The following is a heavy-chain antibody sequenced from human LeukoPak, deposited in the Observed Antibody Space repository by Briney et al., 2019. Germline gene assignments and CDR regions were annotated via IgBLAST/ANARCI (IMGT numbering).Heavy chain of an antibody. J-gene: IGHJ4*02. CDR3: ARDPSYGDYVDPYFDY. CDR2: INAGNGNT. Sequence: ASVKVSRTASGYTFTSYAMHWVRQAPGQRLEWMGWINAGNGNTKYSQKFQGRVTITRDTSASTAYMELSSLRSEDTAVYYCARDPSYGDYVDPYFDYWGQGTLVTVSS. V-gene: IGHV1-3*01. CDR1: GYTFTSYA. D-gene: IGHD4-17*01.